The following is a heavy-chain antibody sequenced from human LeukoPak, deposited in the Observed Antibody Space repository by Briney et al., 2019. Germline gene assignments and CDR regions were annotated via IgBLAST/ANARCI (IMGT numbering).Heavy chain of an antibody. J-gene: IGHJ4*02. D-gene: IGHD3-10*01. CDR1: GFTFSSYA. V-gene: IGHV3-23*01. CDR3: VKDSGSCCFGY. Sequence: GGSLRLSCAASGFTFSSYAMSWVRQAPGKGLEWVSAIGGRDGRTYYADSVKGRFTISRDNSKNTVYLQIHSLRAEDAAVYYCVKDSGSCCFGYWGQGTLVTVSS. CDR2: IGGRDGRT.